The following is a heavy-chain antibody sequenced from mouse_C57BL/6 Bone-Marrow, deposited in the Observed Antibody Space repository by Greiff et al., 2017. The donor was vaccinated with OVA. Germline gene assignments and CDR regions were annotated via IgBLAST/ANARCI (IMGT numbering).Heavy chain of an antibody. CDR3: ARENYGSSPYWYFDV. J-gene: IGHJ1*03. CDR2: IYPGSGSS. Sequence: QVQLKESGAELVKPGASVKMSCKASGYTFTSYWITWVKQRPGQGLEWIGDIYPGSGSSNYNEKFKSKATLTVDTSSSTAYMQLSSLTSEDSAVYYCARENYGSSPYWYFDVWGTGTTVTVSS. CDR1: GYTFTSYW. D-gene: IGHD1-1*01. V-gene: IGHV1-55*01.